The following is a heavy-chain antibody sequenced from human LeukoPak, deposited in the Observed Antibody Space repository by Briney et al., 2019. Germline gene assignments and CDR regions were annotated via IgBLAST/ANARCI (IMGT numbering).Heavy chain of an antibody. Sequence: SQTLSLTCTVSGGSISSGGYYWSWIRQPPGKGLEWIGYIYYSGSTNYNPSLKSRLTISVDTSKNQFSLKLSSVTAADTAVYYCARGEVATITPAYWGQGTLVTVSS. V-gene: IGHV4-61*08. CDR2: IYYSGST. CDR3: ARGEVATITPAY. J-gene: IGHJ4*02. D-gene: IGHD5-24*01. CDR1: GGSISSGGYY.